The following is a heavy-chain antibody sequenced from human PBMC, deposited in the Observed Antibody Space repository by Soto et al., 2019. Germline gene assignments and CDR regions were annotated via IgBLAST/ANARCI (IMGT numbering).Heavy chain of an antibody. CDR2: MNPNSGNT. CDR3: ARPPGIAVAGMKGDFDI. J-gene: IGHJ3*02. CDR1: GYTFTSYD. D-gene: IGHD6-19*01. Sequence: QVQLVQSGAEVKKPGASVKVSCKASGYTFTSYDINWVRQATGQGLEWMGWMNPNSGNTGYAQKFQGRVTMTRNTAKSTAYRGLSSLRSEDTAVYYCARPPGIAVAGMKGDFDIWGQGTMVTVSS. V-gene: IGHV1-8*01.